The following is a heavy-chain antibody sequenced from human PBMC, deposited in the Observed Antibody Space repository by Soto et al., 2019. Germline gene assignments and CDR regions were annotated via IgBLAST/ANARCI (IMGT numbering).Heavy chain of an antibody. CDR2: IYYRGST. CDR3: ARQQLLPFYYALDV. CDR1: GDSISGYY. J-gene: IGHJ6*02. V-gene: IGHV4-59*07. D-gene: IGHD6-13*01. Sequence: QVQLQESGPGLVKPSDTLSLTCTVSGDSISGYYWSWIRQAPGKGLEYIGYIYYRGSTNYNPSLKSRVTMSVDTSKIQFSLKVNSVTAADTAVYFCARQQLLPFYYALDVWGQGTTVTVSS.